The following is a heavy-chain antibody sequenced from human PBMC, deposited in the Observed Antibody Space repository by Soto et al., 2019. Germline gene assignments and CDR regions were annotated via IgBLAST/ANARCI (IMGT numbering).Heavy chain of an antibody. CDR1: GFSFSSFA. V-gene: IGHV3-23*01. CDR3: AKTRGAMIYAISVYGMDV. J-gene: IGHJ6*02. Sequence: EVQLLESGGGFIHPGGSLRLSCAASGFSFSSFAMNWVRQAPGKGLEWVSIISGSADSTFYAESVKGRFTISRDNSKSTLDLKINSLRDEDTAVYYCAKTRGAMIYAISVYGMDVWGQGTTVTVSS. CDR2: ISGSADST. D-gene: IGHD2-8*01.